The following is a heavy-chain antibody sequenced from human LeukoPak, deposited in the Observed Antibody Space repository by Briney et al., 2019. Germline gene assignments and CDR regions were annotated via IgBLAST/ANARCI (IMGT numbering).Heavy chain of an antibody. Sequence: QAGGSLRLSCAASGFTFSSYAMSWVRQAPGKGLEWVSAISGSGGSTYYADSVKGRFTISRDNSKNTLYLQMNSLRAEDTAVYYCAKASGYCSSTSCSNWFDPWGQGTLVTVSS. D-gene: IGHD2-2*01. J-gene: IGHJ5*02. CDR3: AKASGYCSSTSCSNWFDP. CDR2: ISGSGGST. CDR1: GFTFSSYA. V-gene: IGHV3-23*01.